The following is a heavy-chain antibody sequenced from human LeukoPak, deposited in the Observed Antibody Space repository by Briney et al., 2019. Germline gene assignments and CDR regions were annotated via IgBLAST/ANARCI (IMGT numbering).Heavy chain of an antibody. CDR1: GFSFTTYW. Sequence: QPGESLRLSCAASGFSFTTYWMSWVRQAQGKGLEWVANINQDGTEKYYVDSVKGRFTISRDNGKNSLYLQMNSLRAEDTAVYYCATPGTAQHDYGGNPGAFDIWGQGTMVTVSS. CDR2: INQDGTEK. V-gene: IGHV3-7*01. J-gene: IGHJ3*02. CDR3: ATPGTAQHDYGGNPGAFDI. D-gene: IGHD4-23*01.